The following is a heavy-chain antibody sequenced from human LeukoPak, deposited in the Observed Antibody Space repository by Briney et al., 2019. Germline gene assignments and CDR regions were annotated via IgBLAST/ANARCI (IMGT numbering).Heavy chain of an antibody. CDR1: GFTFSSYN. V-gene: IGHV3-21*01. J-gene: IGHJ4*02. D-gene: IGHD5-18*01. CDR2: ISSSSSYI. Sequence: GSLRLSCAASGFTFSSYNINWVRQAPGKGLEWVSSISSSSSYIYYADSVKGRFTISRDNAKNSLYLQMNSLRAEDTAVYYCARERGYTYNFDYWGQGTLVTVPS. CDR3: ARERGYTYNFDY.